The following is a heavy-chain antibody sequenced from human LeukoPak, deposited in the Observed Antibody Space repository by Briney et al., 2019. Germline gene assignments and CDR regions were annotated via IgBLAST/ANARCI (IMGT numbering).Heavy chain of an antibody. CDR2: INPNSGGT. J-gene: IGHJ4*02. CDR3: ARDGDQLYEVYDY. CDR1: GYTFTGYY. Sequence: ASVKVSCKASGYTFTGYYMHWVRQAPGQGLEWMGRINPNSGGTNYAQKFQGRVTMTRDTSISTAYMELSRLRSDDTAVYYCARDGDQLYEVYDYWGQGTLVTVSS. V-gene: IGHV1-2*06. D-gene: IGHD1-1*01.